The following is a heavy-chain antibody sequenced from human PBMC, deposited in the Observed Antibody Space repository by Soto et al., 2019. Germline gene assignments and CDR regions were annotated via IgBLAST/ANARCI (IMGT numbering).Heavy chain of an antibody. Sequence: QLQLQESGPGLVKPSETLSLTCTVSGGSISSSSYYWGWIRQPPGKGLEWIGSIYYSGSTYYNPSLKSRVTISVDTSKNQFSLKLSSVTAADTAVYYCARRTRYSSGWPPGGVYFDYWGQGTLFTVSS. CDR1: GGSISSSSYY. V-gene: IGHV4-39*01. J-gene: IGHJ4*02. CDR2: IYYSGST. D-gene: IGHD6-19*01. CDR3: ARRTRYSSGWPPGGVYFDY.